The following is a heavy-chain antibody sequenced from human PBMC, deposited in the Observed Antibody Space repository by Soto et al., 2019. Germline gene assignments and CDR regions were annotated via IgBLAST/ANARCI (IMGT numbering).Heavy chain of an antibody. V-gene: IGHV4-31*03. J-gene: IGHJ5*02. D-gene: IGHD2-21*01. CDR3: ARVRDPEFDP. CDR1: GGSISSGGYY. CDR2: IYYSGST. Sequence: PSETLSLTCTVSGGSISSGGYYWSWIRQHPGKGLEWIGYIYYSGSTYYNPSLKSRVTISVDTSKNQFSLKLSSVTAADTAVYNCARVRDPEFDPWGQGTLVTVSS.